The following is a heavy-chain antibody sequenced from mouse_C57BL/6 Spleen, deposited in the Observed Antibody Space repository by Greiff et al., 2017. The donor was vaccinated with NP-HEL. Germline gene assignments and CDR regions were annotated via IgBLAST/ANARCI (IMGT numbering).Heavy chain of an antibody. Sequence: EVHLVESGGGLVKPGGSLKLSCAASGFTFSSYAMSWVRQTPEKRLEWVATISDGGSYTYYPDNVKGRFTISRDNAKNNLYLQMSHLKSEDTAMYYCARNWDGASYYFDYWGQGTTLTVSS. V-gene: IGHV5-4*01. J-gene: IGHJ2*01. CDR3: ARNWDGASYYFDY. CDR1: GFTFSSYA. D-gene: IGHD4-1*01. CDR2: ISDGGSYT.